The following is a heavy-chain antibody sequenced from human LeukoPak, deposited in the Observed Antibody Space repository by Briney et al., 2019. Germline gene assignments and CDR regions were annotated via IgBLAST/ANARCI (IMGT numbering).Heavy chain of an antibody. CDR2: ISGSGGST. V-gene: IGHV3-23*01. Sequence: PGGSLRLSCAASGFTFSSYAMSWVRQAPGKGLEWVSAISGSGGSTYYADSVKGRFSISRDNAKNSLYLQMNSLRPEDTAVYYCARDYGDYWGQGTLVTVSS. CDR3: ARDYGDY. J-gene: IGHJ4*02. CDR1: GFTFSSYA. D-gene: IGHD4-17*01.